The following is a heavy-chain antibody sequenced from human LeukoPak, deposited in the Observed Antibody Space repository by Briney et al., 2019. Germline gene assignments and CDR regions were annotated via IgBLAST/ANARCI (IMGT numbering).Heavy chain of an antibody. CDR1: DGSISSYY. J-gene: IGHJ4*02. CDR3: ACSSSGLFWNY. V-gene: IGHV4-4*07. D-gene: IGHD6-19*01. CDR2: LYTSGST. Sequence: SETLSLTCTVSDGSISSYYWSWIRQPAGKGLEWIGRLYTSGSTNYKPSLKSRVTMSVDTSKIQFSLKLSSVTAAGTAVYYCACSSSGLFWNYWGQGTLVTVSS.